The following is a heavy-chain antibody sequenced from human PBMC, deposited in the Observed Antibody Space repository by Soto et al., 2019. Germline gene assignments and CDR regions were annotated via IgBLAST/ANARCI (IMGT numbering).Heavy chain of an antibody. Sequence: EVQLLESGGGLVQPGGSLRLSCAASGFTFSSYAMSWVRQAPGKGLEWVSAISGSGGSTYYADSVKGRFTISRDNYKKTGDLQMNSLRAEDTAVYYCAKKGPGYDFWSGYYQDPTPIDYWGQGTLVTVSS. D-gene: IGHD3-3*01. V-gene: IGHV3-23*01. CDR1: GFTFSSYA. J-gene: IGHJ4*02. CDR2: ISGSGGST. CDR3: AKKGPGYDFWSGYYQDPTPIDY.